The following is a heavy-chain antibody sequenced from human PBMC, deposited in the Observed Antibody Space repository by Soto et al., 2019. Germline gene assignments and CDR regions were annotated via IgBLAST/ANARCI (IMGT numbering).Heavy chain of an antibody. CDR1: GGSISSYY. Sequence: SETLSLTCTVSGGSISSYYWSWIRQPPGKGLEWIGKINHSGSTNYNPSLKSRVTISVDTSKYQFSLKLSSVTAADTAVYYCASADYYDSGGYYSRKYYYDYYGMAGGGQGTTVTVSS. D-gene: IGHD3-22*01. CDR2: INHSGST. CDR3: ASADYYDSGGYYSRKYYYDYYGMAG. J-gene: IGHJ6*02. V-gene: IGHV4-34*01.